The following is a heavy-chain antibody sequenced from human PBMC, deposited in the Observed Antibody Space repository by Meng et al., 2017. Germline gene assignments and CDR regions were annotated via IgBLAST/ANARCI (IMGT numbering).Heavy chain of an antibody. CDR2: INSDGSST. D-gene: IGHD5-24*01. CDR3: ARDRDGYNWFDP. V-gene: IGHV3/OR16-13*01. CDR1: GFTFSSYW. J-gene: IGHJ5*02. Sequence: VNVVGCGGGLVQPGGSLTLSCAASGFTFSSYWMHWVRQAPRKGLVWVSRINSDGSSTSYADSMKGQFTISRDNAKNTLYLQMNSLRAEDMAVYYCARDRDGYNWFDPWGQGTLVTVSS.